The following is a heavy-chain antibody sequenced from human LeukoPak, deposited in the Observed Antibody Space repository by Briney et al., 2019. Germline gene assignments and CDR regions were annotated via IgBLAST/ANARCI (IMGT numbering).Heavy chain of an antibody. V-gene: IGHV3-30*03. CDR1: GFTFSSYA. CDR3: ARVRGYCSGGSCYSDY. D-gene: IGHD2-15*01. Sequence: GGSLRLSCAASGFTFSSYAMSWVRQAPGRGLEWVALISYDGSNTYYADSVKGRFTISRDNSKNTLFLQMNSLRPEDTALYYCARVRGYCSGGSCYSDYWGQGTLVTVSS. J-gene: IGHJ4*02. CDR2: ISYDGSNT.